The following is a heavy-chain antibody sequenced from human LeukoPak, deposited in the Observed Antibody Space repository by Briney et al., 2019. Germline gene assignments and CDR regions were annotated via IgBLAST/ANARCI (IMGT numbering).Heavy chain of an antibody. D-gene: IGHD3-10*01. V-gene: IGHV4-4*02. CDR2: IYHNGST. CDR3: ARDTITMVRGASNY. J-gene: IGHJ4*02. CDR1: GGSINSNNW. Sequence: SETLSLTCAVSGGSINSNNWWSWVRQPPGKGLEWIGEIYHNGSTNYNPSLKSRVTISVDKSKNQFSLKLRSVTAADTAVYYCARDTITMVRGASNYWGQGTLVTVSS.